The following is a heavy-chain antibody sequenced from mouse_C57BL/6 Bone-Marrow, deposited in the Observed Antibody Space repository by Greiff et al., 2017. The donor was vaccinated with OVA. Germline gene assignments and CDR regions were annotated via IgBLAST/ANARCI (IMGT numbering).Heavy chain of an antibody. CDR2: IDPENGDT. V-gene: IGHV14-4*01. J-gene: IGHJ3*01. CDR3: TRLSCAY. CDR1: GFNIKDDY. Sequence: VHVKQSGAELVRPGASVKLSCTASGFNIKDDYLHWVKQRPEQGLEWIGWIDPENGDTEYASKFQGKATITADTSSNTAYLQLSSLTSEDTAVYYCTRLSCAYWGQGTLVTVSA.